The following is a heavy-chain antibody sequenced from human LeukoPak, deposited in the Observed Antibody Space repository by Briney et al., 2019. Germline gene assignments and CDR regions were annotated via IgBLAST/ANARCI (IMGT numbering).Heavy chain of an antibody. D-gene: IGHD2-2*01. J-gene: IGHJ5*02. Sequence: GGSLRLSCAASGFTFSDYYMSWIRQAPGKGLEWVSYISSSGSTIYYADSVKGRFTISRDNAKNSLYLQMNSLRAEDTAVYYCARGLREYQLLSNWFDPWGQGTLVTVSS. V-gene: IGHV3-11*04. CDR1: GFTFSDYY. CDR3: ARGLREYQLLSNWFDP. CDR2: ISSSGSTI.